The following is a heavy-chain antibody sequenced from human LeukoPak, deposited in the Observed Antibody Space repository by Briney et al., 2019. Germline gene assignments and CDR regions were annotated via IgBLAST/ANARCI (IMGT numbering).Heavy chain of an antibody. CDR2: INGIGGST. J-gene: IGHJ6*02. V-gene: IGHV3-23*01. CDR3: ARRNAMDV. CDR1: GFTFSTYA. Sequence: GGSLRLSCAASGFTFSTYAMSWVRQAPGKGLEWVSAINGIGGSTYYADSVKGRFTISRDDAKSSLYLQMNSLRAEDTAVYYCARRNAMDVWGQGTTVIVFS.